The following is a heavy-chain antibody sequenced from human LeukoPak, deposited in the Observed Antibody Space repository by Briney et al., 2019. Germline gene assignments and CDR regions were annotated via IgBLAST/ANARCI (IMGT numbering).Heavy chain of an antibody. Sequence: GGSLRLSCAASGFTFSSYGMHWVRQAPGKGLEWVAVISYDGSNKYYADSVKGRFTISRDNSKNTLYLQMNSLRAEDTAVYYCARDSEDYGDYPRGAFDIWGQGTMVTVSS. D-gene: IGHD4-17*01. CDR2: ISYDGSNK. CDR3: ARDSEDYGDYPRGAFDI. CDR1: GFTFSSYG. J-gene: IGHJ3*02. V-gene: IGHV3-30*19.